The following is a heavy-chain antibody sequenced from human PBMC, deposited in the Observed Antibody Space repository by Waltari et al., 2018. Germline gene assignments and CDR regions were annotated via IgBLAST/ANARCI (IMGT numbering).Heavy chain of an antibody. Sequence: QVQLVQSGAEMKKPGASVKVSCKASGYTFTDYYIHWVRQAPGQGLEWMGWINPNSGDTHDAQKFQGRLTMTSDTSISTAYMELSSLGSDDTAVYYCARSGGYFRNWGQGTLVTVSS. J-gene: IGHJ4*02. V-gene: IGHV1-2*02. CDR2: INPNSGDT. D-gene: IGHD2-15*01. CDR3: ARSGGYFRN. CDR1: GYTFTDYY.